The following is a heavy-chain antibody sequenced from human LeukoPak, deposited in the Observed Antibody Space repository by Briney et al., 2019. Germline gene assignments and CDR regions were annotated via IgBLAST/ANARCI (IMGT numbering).Heavy chain of an antibody. D-gene: IGHD2-2*01. CDR2: IYSTGST. V-gene: IGHV4-34*01. CDR3: ARERSTYAGAPENWFDP. Sequence: SETLSLTCAVYGGSFSGYYWSWIRQPPGKGLEWIGSIYSTGSTYYNPSLKSRVTISVDRSKTQFSLKLSSVTAADTAVYYCARERSTYAGAPENWFDPWGQGILVTVSS. J-gene: IGHJ5*02. CDR1: GGSFSGYY.